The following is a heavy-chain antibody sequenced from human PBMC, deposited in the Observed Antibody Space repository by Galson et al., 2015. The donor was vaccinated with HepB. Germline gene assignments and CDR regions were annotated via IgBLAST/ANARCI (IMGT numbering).Heavy chain of an antibody. Sequence: SLRLSCAASGFTFSSYSMNWVRQAPGKGLEWVSSISSSSSYIYYADSVKGRFTISRDNAKNSLYLQMNSLRAEDTAVYYCARDHGYCSSTSCSYGYFDLWGRGTLVTVPS. CDR1: GFTFSSYS. CDR2: ISSSSSYI. CDR3: ARDHGYCSSTSCSYGYFDL. D-gene: IGHD2-2*03. V-gene: IGHV3-21*01. J-gene: IGHJ2*01.